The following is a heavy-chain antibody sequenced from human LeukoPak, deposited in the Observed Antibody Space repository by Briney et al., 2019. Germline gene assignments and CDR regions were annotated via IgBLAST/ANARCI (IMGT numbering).Heavy chain of an antibody. CDR3: ARVRYNWNRDFDY. D-gene: IGHD1-20*01. V-gene: IGHV4-38-2*02. Sequence: PETLSLTCTVSGYSISSGYYWGWIRQPPGKGLEWIGSMFHSGSTYYNPSLKSRVTMSVDTSKNQFSLKLSSVTAADTAVYYCARVRYNWNRDFDYWGQGTLVTVSS. J-gene: IGHJ4*02. CDR2: MFHSGST. CDR1: GYSISSGYY.